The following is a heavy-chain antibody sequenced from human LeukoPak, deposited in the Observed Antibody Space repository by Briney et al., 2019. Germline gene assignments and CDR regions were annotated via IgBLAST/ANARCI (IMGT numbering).Heavy chain of an antibody. CDR1: GFTFSSNA. CDR2: ISGSGGST. D-gene: IGHD6-19*01. V-gene: IGHV3-23*01. CDR3: AKAGYSSGWYDY. J-gene: IGHJ4*02. Sequence: GGSLRLSCAASGFTFSSNAMSWVRQAPGKGLEWVSAISGSGGSTYYADSVKGRFTISRDNSKNTLYLQMNSLRAEDTAVYYCAKAGYSSGWYDYWGQGTLVTVSS.